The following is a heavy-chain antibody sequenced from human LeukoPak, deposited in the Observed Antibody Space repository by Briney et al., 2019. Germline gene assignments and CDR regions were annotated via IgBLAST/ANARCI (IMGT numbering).Heavy chain of an antibody. Sequence: GGSLRLSCSASGFTFNAYAMHWVRQAPGKGLEWVSGISWNSDSTGYGDSVKGRFTISRDNAKNSLSLQMHSLRPEDTALYYCAKPKTTSSGWYLFDTWGQGTLVTVSS. CDR3: AKPKTTSSGWYLFDT. J-gene: IGHJ4*02. V-gene: IGHV3-9*01. CDR2: ISWNSDST. D-gene: IGHD6-19*01. CDR1: GFTFNAYA.